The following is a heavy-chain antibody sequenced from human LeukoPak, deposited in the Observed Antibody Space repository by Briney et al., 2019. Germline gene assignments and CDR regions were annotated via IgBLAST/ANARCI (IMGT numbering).Heavy chain of an antibody. J-gene: IGHJ4*02. D-gene: IGHD3-22*01. Sequence: GASVKVSCKASGYTFTSYDINWVRQATGQGLEWMGWMNPNSGNTGYAQKFQGRVTITRNTSISTAYMELSSLRSEDTAVYYCARGPARYYYDSSGYYYACWGQGTLVTVSS. V-gene: IGHV1-8*03. CDR2: MNPNSGNT. CDR1: GYTFTSYD. CDR3: ARGPARYYYDSSGYYYAC.